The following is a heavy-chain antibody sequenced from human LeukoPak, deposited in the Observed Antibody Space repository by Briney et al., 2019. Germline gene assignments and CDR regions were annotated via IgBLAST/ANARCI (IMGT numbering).Heavy chain of an antibody. J-gene: IGHJ4*02. V-gene: IGHV3-53*01. Sequence: GGSLRLSCAASGFTVGSNYMSWVRQAPGKGLEWVSVIYSGGSTYYADSVKGRFTISRDNAKNSLYLQMNSLRAEDTAVYYCTVHDYGDYAIDYWGQGTLVTVSS. D-gene: IGHD4-17*01. CDR2: IYSGGST. CDR1: GFTVGSNY. CDR3: TVHDYGDYAIDY.